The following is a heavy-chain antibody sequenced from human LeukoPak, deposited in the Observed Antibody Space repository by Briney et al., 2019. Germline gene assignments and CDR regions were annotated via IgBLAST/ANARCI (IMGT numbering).Heavy chain of an antibody. V-gene: IGHV3-30*18. D-gene: IGHD2-21*02. CDR3: AKESPVTHRAFDL. CDR1: GFTLTSFG. Sequence: PGGSLRLSCAATGFTLTSFGMHWVGQAPGKGLEWVAFMSHEGSNEYYADSVKGRFTISRDTSKNTLFLQMNSLRVEDTAVYYCAKESPVTHRAFDLWGRGTLVTVSS. CDR2: MSHEGSNE. J-gene: IGHJ2*01.